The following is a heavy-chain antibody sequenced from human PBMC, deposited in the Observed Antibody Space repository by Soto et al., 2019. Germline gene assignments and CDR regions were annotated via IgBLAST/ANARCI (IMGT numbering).Heavy chain of an antibody. Sequence: PGGSLRLSCAASGFTFSSYAMSWVRQAPGKGLEWVSAISGSGGSTYYADSVKGRFTISRDNSKNTLYLQMNSLRAEDTAVYYCAKXPSVLDDFWSGPYYFDYWGQGTLVTVSS. CDR1: GFTFSSYA. J-gene: IGHJ4*02. V-gene: IGHV3-23*01. D-gene: IGHD3-3*01. CDR2: ISGSGGST. CDR3: AKXPSVLDDFWSGPYYFDY.